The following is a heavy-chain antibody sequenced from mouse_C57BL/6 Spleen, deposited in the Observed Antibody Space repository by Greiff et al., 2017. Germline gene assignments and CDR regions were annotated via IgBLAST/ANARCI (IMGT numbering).Heavy chain of an antibody. J-gene: IGHJ2*01. CDR3: ARGITTVVDYYFDY. V-gene: IGHV1-54*01. CDR1: GYAFTNYL. CDR2: INPGSGGT. D-gene: IGHD1-1*01. Sequence: QVQLQQSGAELVRPGTSVKVSCKASGYAFTNYLIEWVKQRPGQGLEWIGVINPGSGGTNYNEKFKGKATLTADKSSSTAYMQLSSLTSEDSAVYFCARGITTVVDYYFDYWGQGTTLTVSS.